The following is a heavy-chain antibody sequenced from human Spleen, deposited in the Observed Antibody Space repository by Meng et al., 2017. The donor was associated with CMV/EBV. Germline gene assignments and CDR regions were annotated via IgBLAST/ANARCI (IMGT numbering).Heavy chain of an antibody. CDR2: ISHSGSS. CDR1: GGFVRGGSFY. V-gene: IGHV4-61*01. CDR3: AREESGRGVIPYYFDY. D-gene: IGHD3-10*01. Sequence: SETLSLTCTVSGGFVRGGSFYWSWIRQPPGKGLEWIGYISHSGSSNYNPSLKSRVTIPLDTSNNQFSLRLSSVTAADTAIYYCAREESGRGVIPYYFDYWGQGTLVTVSS. J-gene: IGHJ4*02.